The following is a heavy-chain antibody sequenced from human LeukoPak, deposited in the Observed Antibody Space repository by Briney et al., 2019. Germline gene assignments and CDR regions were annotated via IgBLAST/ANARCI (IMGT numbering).Heavy chain of an antibody. CDR2: ISYDGSNK. D-gene: IGHD6-13*01. CDR1: GFTLSSYV. V-gene: IGHV3-30-3*01. Sequence: GGSLRLSCAASGFTLSSYVMEWVRQAPGKGLEWVAVISYDGSNKYYADSVKGRFTISRDNSKNTLYLQMNSLRAEDTAVYYCAREGMAAPKYYYYYMDVWGKGTTVTVSS. CDR3: AREGMAAPKYYYYYMDV. J-gene: IGHJ6*03.